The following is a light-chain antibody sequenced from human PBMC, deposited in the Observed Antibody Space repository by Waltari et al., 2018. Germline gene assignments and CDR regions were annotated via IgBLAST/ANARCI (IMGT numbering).Light chain of an antibody. CDR1: QDISHY. CDR3: QKYNSAPVT. Sequence: DIQVTQSPSSLSASVGDRVTITCPASQDISHYLNWYQQRPGKAPKVLIYDATLLKIGVPSRLSGSGSGTDFTLTISSLQPEDVATYYCQKYNSAPVTFGQGTKVEIK. J-gene: IGKJ1*01. CDR2: DAT. V-gene: IGKV1-27*01.